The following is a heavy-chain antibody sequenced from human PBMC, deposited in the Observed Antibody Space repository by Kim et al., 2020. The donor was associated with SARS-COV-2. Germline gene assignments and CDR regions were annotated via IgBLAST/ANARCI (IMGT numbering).Heavy chain of an antibody. CDR1: GGTFSSYA. CDR2: IIPIFGTA. J-gene: IGHJ6*02. CDR3: ATSDVDTAMDTGYYYYYGMDV. V-gene: IGHV1-69*13. Sequence: SVKVSCKASGGTFSSYAISWVRQAPGQGLEWMGGIIPIFGTANYAQKFQGRVTITADESTSTAYMELSSLRSEDTAVYYCATSDVDTAMDTGYYYYYGMDVWGQGTTVTVSS. D-gene: IGHD5-18*01.